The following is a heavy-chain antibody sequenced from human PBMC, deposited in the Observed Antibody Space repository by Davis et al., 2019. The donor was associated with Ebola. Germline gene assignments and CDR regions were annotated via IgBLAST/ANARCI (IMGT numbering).Heavy chain of an antibody. CDR3: ARDSGLVNGGY. V-gene: IGHV1-18*01. D-gene: IGHD6-19*01. CDR1: GYTFTSYG. CDR2: ISAYNGNT. J-gene: IGHJ4*02. Sequence: ASVKVSCKASGYTFTSYGISWVRQAPGQPLDLLVWISAYNGNTNYAQKLQGRVTMTTDTSTSTAYMELRSLRSDDTAVYYCARDSGLVNGGYWGQGTLVTVSS.